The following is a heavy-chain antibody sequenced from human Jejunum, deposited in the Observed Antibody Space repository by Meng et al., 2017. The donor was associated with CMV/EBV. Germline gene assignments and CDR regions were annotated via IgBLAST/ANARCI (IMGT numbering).Heavy chain of an antibody. V-gene: IGHV1-2*02. CDR1: TISIVC. D-gene: IGHD2-21*01. CDR2: VNPNSGDT. J-gene: IGHJ5*02. CDR3: ARDGLLCGDTTCRGFYS. Sequence: TISIVCMHWVRQAPGQGLEWMGWVNPNSGDTNYAQKFQGRVAMTRDPSISTAYMGLSGLRSDDTAVYYCARDGLLCGDTTCRGFYSWGQGTLVTVSS.